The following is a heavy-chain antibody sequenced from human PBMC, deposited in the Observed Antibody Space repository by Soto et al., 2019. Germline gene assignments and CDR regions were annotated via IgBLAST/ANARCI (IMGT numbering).Heavy chain of an antibody. CDR3: AREGVLRFLEWPQQKRYYYYYMDF. D-gene: IGHD3-3*01. CDR1: GGSFSGYY. J-gene: IGHJ6*03. V-gene: IGHV4-34*01. CDR2: INHSGST. Sequence: ASETLSLTCAVYGGSFSGYYWSWIRQPPGKGLEWIGEINHSGSTNYNPSLKSRVTISVDTSKNQFSLKLSSVTAADTAVYYCAREGVLRFLEWPQQKRYYYYYMDFWGKRTTVTVSS.